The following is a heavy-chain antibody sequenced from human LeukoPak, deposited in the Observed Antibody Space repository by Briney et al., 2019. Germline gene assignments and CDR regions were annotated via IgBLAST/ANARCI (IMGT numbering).Heavy chain of an antibody. J-gene: IGHJ6*03. CDR3: ANGNRCTSPNCLGYYYFYMDV. CDR2: FGGSGGTT. Sequence: GGSLRLSCAASGFTFSSYAMNWVRQAPGRGLEWVSGFGGSGGTTYYADSVKGRFTISRDNSKNTLYLQMNSLRAEDTAVYYCANGNRCTSPNCLGYYYFYMDVWGKGTTVTVSS. CDR1: GFTFSSYA. D-gene: IGHD2-8*01. V-gene: IGHV3-23*01.